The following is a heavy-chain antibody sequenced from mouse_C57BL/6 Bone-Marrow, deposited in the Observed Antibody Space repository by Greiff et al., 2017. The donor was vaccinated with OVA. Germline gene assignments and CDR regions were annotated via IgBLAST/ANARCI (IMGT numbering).Heavy chain of an antibody. Sequence: VKLMESGAELARPGASVKLSCKASGYTFTSYGISWVKQRTGQGLEWIGEIYPRSGNTYYNEKFKGKATLTADKSSSTAYMELRSLTSEDSAVYFCARSGLYYGSSPFAYWGQGTLVTVSA. V-gene: IGHV1-81*01. CDR3: ARSGLYYGSSPFAY. CDR1: GYTFTSYG. CDR2: IYPRSGNT. J-gene: IGHJ3*01. D-gene: IGHD1-1*01.